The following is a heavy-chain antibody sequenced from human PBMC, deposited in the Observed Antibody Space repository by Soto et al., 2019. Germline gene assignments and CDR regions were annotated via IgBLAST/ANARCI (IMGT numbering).Heavy chain of an antibody. CDR2: IYYSGST. V-gene: IGHV4-59*01. D-gene: IGHD3-10*01. CDR3: ARVNYSGTGLAYYYYGMDV. CDR1: GGSISSYY. Sequence: SETLSLTCTVSGGSISSYYWSWIRQPPGKGLEWIGYIYYSGSTNYNPSLKSRVTISVDTSKNQFSLKLSSVTAADTAVYYCARVNYSGTGLAYYYYGMDVWGQGTTVTVSS. J-gene: IGHJ6*02.